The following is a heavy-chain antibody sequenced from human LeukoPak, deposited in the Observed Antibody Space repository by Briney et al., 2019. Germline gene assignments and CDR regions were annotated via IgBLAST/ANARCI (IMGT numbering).Heavy chain of an antibody. V-gene: IGHV3-21*01. D-gene: IGHD6-6*01. CDR1: GFTFSSYS. CDR2: ISSSSSYI. J-gene: IGHJ6*03. Sequence: GGSLRLSCAASGFTFSSYSMNWVRQAPGKGLEWVSSISSSSSYIYYADSVKGRFTISRDNAKNSLYLQMNSLRAGDTAVYYCARSAGGAARPYYMDVWGKGTTVTVSS. CDR3: ARSAGGAARPYYMDV.